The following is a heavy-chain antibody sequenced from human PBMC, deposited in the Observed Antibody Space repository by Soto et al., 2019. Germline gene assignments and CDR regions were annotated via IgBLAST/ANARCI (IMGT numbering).Heavy chain of an antibody. V-gene: IGHV1-2*02. J-gene: IGHJ4*02. CDR1: GYTFTGYY. D-gene: IGHD3-3*01. CDR3: ARHHYDSRSGSFY. CDR2: INPNSGGT. Sequence: ASVKVSCKASGYTFTGYYMHWVRQAPGQGLEWMGWINPNSGGTNYAQKFQGRVTMTRDTSISTAYMELSRLRSDDTAVYYCARHHYDSRSGSFYWGQRILVTVSS.